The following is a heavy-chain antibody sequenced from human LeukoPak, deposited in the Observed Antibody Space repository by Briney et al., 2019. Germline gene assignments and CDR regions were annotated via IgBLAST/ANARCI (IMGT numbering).Heavy chain of an antibody. J-gene: IGHJ5*02. CDR1: GFTFSSYA. V-gene: IGHV3-23*01. CDR2: INKSGGST. D-gene: IGHD6-13*01. CDR3: ARVQQLVIQGRWFDP. Sequence: GGSLRLSCAASGFTFSSYAMSWVRQAPGKGLEWVSIINKSGGSTNYADSVKGRFTISRDNSKNTLYLQMNSLRAEDTAVYYCARVQQLVIQGRWFDPWGQGTLVTVSS.